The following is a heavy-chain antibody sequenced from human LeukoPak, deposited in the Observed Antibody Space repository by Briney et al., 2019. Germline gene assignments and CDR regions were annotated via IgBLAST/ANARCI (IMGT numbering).Heavy chain of an antibody. J-gene: IGHJ4*02. CDR3: AKAQYDFWSGYYY. D-gene: IGHD3-3*01. Sequence: GGSLRLSCAASGFTLSSYAMSWVRQAPGKGLEWVSAISGSGGSTYYADSVKGRFTISRDNSKNTLYLQMNSLRAEDTAVYYCAKAQYDFWSGYYYWGQGTLVTVSS. CDR1: GFTLSSYA. CDR2: ISGSGGST. V-gene: IGHV3-23*01.